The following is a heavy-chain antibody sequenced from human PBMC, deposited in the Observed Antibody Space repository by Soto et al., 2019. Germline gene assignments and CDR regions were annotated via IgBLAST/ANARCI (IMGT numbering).Heavy chain of an antibody. J-gene: IGHJ2*01. CDR3: AREGTRNFGYGDYNWYFDL. V-gene: IGHV4-31*03. Sequence: QVQLQESGPGLVKPSQTLSLTCTVSGGSISSGGYYWSWIRQHPGKGLEWIGYIYYSGSTYYNPSLKSRVTISVDTSKNQFSLKLSSVTAADTAVYYCAREGTRNFGYGDYNWYFDLWGRGTLVTVSS. CDR2: IYYSGST. CDR1: GGSISSGGYY. D-gene: IGHD4-17*01.